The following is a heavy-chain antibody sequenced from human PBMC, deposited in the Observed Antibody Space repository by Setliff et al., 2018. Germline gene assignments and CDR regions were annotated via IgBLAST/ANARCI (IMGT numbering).Heavy chain of an antibody. CDR3: ARGNPGGEWLLYYYYYYMDV. D-gene: IGHD3-3*01. CDR1: GYTFTSYD. V-gene: IGHV1-8*03. Sequence: VSCKASGYTFTSYDINWVRQATRQGLEWMGWMNPNSGNTGYAQKFQGRVTITRNTSISTAYMELSSLRSEDTAVYYCARGNPGGEWLLYYYYYYMDVWGKGTTVTVSS. CDR2: MNPNSGNT. J-gene: IGHJ6*03.